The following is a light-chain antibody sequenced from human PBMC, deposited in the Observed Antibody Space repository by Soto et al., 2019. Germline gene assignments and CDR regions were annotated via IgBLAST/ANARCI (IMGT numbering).Light chain of an antibody. CDR3: QQSYTDPPYT. J-gene: IGKJ2*01. CDR2: AAS. Sequence: DIQMTQSPPSLSASVGDRVTITCRASQGMSNFVNWYQQKPGKAPNLLIYAASSLRRGVPSRFSGRGSGTDFTLTISSLQPEDFATYSCQQSYTDPPYTFGQGTKLEI. V-gene: IGKV1-39*01. CDR1: QGMSNF.